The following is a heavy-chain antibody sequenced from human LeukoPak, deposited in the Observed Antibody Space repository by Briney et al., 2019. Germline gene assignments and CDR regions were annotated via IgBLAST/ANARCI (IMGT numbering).Heavy chain of an antibody. CDR3: ARRPTRTTGYGSGSPIRYSFDP. CDR2: INLSGST. V-gene: IGHV4-34*01. CDR1: GGSFSGHY. D-gene: IGHD3-10*01. J-gene: IGHJ5*02. Sequence: SETLSLTCAVYGGSFSGHYWSWIRQPPGKGLEWIGEINLSGSTNYNPSLKSRVTISVDTSKNQFSLKLSSVTAADTAVYYCARRPTRTTGYGSGSPIRYSFDPWGQGTLVTVSS.